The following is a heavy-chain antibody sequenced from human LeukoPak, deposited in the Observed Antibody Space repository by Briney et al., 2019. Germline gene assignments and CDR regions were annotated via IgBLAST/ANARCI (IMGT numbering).Heavy chain of an antibody. D-gene: IGHD3-22*01. CDR2: ISAYNGNT. CDR1: GGTFSSYA. J-gene: IGHJ5*02. V-gene: IGHV1-18*01. CDR3: ARSKISLQNYYDSSGYPDNWFDP. Sequence: ASVKVSCKASGGTFSSYAISWVRQAPGQGLEWMGWISAYNGNTNYAQKLQGRVTMTTDTSTSTAYMELRSLRSDDTAVYYCARSKISLQNYYDSSGYPDNWFDPWGQGTLVTVSS.